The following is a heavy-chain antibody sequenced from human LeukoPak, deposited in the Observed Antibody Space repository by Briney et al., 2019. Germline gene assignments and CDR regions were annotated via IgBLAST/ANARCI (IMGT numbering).Heavy chain of an antibody. V-gene: IGHV1-2*02. CDR1: GYTFTGYY. D-gene: IGHD3-3*01. J-gene: IGHJ4*02. CDR3: ARDRFFEGATYFDY. Sequence: PAASVKVSCKASGYTFTGYYMHWVRQAPGQGLEWMGWINPNSGGTNYAQKFQGRVTMTRDTSISTAYMELSRLRSDDTAVYYCARDRFFEGATYFDYWGQGTLVTVSS. CDR2: INPNSGGT.